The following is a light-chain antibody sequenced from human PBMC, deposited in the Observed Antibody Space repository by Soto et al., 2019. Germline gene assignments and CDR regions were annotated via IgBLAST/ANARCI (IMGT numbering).Light chain of an antibody. CDR1: QSVSSN. V-gene: IGKV3-15*01. CDR3: QQYNNWPPWT. J-gene: IGKJ1*01. CDR2: SAS. Sequence: EIVMTQSPATLSVSPGERATLSCISSQSVSSNLAWYQQRPGQAPRLLIYSASTRATGIPARFSGSGSGTEFTLTISSLQSEDFAVYYCQQYNNWPPWTFGQGTKVDIK.